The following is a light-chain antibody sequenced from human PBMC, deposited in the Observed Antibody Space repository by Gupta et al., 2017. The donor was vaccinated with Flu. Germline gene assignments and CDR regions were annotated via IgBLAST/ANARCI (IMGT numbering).Light chain of an antibody. CDR1: QSISSY. Sequence: PSSLSASVGDRGTIDCRASQSISSYLNWYQQKPGKAPNLLIYSASNLQSGVPSRFSGSGSGTDFTLTISSLQPEDFATYYCQQSKDLPDTFGQGTKLEIK. V-gene: IGKV1-39*01. CDR3: QQSKDLPDT. J-gene: IGKJ2*01. CDR2: SAS.